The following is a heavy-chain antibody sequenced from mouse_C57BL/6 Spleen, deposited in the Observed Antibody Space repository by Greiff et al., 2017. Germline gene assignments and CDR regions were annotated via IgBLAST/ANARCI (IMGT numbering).Heavy chain of an antibody. V-gene: IGHV1-59*01. CDR3: AMRRATDAMDY. CDR2: IDPSDSYT. Sequence: QVQLQQPGAELVRPGTSVKLSCKASGYTFTSYWMHWVKQRPGHGLEWIGVIDPSDSYTNYNQKFKGKATLTVDTSSSTAYMQLSSLTSEDSAVYDCAMRRATDAMDYWGQGTSVTVSS. J-gene: IGHJ4*01. D-gene: IGHD3-1*01. CDR1: GYTFTSYW.